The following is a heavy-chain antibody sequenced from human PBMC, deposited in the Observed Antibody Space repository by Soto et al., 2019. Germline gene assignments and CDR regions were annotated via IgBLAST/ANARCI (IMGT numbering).Heavy chain of an antibody. J-gene: IGHJ4*02. Sequence: SHTLSLTCAISGYSVSSNSAAWNWIRQSPSRGLEWLGRTYYRSKWFKDYAVSVKSRITINPDTSKNQFSLQLNSVTPEDTAVYFCARGDSSGWSRGGFDYWGQGTPVTVSS. CDR3: ARGDSSGWSRGGFDY. D-gene: IGHD6-19*01. CDR1: GYSVSSNSAA. V-gene: IGHV6-1*01. CDR2: TYYRSKWFK.